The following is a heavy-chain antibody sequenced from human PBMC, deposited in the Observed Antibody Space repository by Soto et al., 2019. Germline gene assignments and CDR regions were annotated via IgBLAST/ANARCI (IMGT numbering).Heavy chain of an antibody. V-gene: IGHV3-23*01. CDR1: GFTFSSYA. CDR3: AKSRVFIGAIVTLLDS. CDR2: ISNNGDTA. Sequence: GGSLRLSCATSGFTFSSYAMVWVRQAAEKGLEWVASISNNGDTAFYADSVKGRFTISRGNSENTLYLQMNGLRADDTALYFCAKSRVFIGAIVTLLDSWGQGTQVTVSS. D-gene: IGHD3-16*02. J-gene: IGHJ5*01.